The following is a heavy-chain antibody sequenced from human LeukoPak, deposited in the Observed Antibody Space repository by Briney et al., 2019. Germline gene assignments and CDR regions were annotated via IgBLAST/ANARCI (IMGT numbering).Heavy chain of an antibody. Sequence: GRSLRLSCAASGFTFDDYAMHWVRHAPGKGLEWVSGISWNSGSIGYADSVKGRFTISRDNAKNSLYLQMNSLRAEDTALYYCAKGISSWLDAFDIWGQGTMVTVSS. CDR3: AKGISSWLDAFDI. D-gene: IGHD6-13*01. J-gene: IGHJ3*02. CDR2: ISWNSGSI. V-gene: IGHV3-9*01. CDR1: GFTFDDYA.